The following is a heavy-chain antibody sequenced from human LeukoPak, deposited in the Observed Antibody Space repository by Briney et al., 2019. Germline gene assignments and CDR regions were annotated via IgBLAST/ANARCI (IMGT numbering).Heavy chain of an antibody. Sequence: PGGSLRLSCTASGFTFSSYGMYWVRQAPGKGREWVAVISYDGSNTYYADSVKGRFTISIDNSKNTLYLQMNSLRAEDTAVYYCARGYLSSTRTDYLDYWGQGTLVTVSS. CDR2: ISYDGSNT. V-gene: IGHV3-30*03. CDR3: ARGYLSSTRTDYLDY. CDR1: GFTFSSYG. J-gene: IGHJ4*02. D-gene: IGHD6-13*01.